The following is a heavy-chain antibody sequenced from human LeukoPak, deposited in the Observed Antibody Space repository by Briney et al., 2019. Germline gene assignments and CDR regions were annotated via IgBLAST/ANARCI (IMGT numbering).Heavy chain of an antibody. D-gene: IGHD7-27*01. V-gene: IGHV1-2*02. CDR1: GYTFTDYY. Sequence: ASVKVSXKASGYTFTDYYVNWVRQAPGQGLEWMGWINPDSGATNYAQKFQDRVTMTRDTSISTACMELSSLTSDDTAVYYCAAPPPGDYWGQGTLVTVSS. CDR2: INPDSGAT. CDR3: AAPPPGDY. J-gene: IGHJ4*02.